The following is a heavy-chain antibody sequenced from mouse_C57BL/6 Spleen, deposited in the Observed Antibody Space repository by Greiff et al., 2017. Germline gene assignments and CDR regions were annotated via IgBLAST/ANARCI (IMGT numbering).Heavy chain of an antibody. V-gene: IGHV3-6*01. CDR3: ARRRAYYDYDDWYFDV. D-gene: IGHD2-4*01. J-gene: IGHJ1*03. Sequence: EVHLVESGPGLVKPSQSLSLTCSVTGYSITSGYYWNWIRQFPGNKLEWMGYISYDGSNNYNPSLKNRISITRDTSKNQFFLKLNSVTTEDTATYYCARRRAYYDYDDWYFDVWGTGTTVTVSS. CDR1: GYSITSGYY. CDR2: ISYDGSN.